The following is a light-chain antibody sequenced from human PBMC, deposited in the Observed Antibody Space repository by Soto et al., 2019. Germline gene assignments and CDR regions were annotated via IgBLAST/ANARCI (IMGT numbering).Light chain of an antibody. J-gene: IGKJ1*01. CDR3: QHYNSYSEA. CDR2: KAS. CDR1: QTISSW. Sequence: DIQMTQSPSTLSASVGDRVTIXCPASQTISSWLAWYQQKPGKAPKLLIYKASTLKSGVPSRFSGSGSGTEFTLTISSLQPDDFATYYCQHYNSYSEAFGQGTKVAIK. V-gene: IGKV1-5*03.